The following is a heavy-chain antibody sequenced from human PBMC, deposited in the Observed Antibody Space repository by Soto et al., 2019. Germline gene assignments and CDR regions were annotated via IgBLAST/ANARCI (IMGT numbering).Heavy chain of an antibody. CDR2: IYYTGNN. J-gene: IGHJ5*01. V-gene: IGHV4-30-4*01. CDR1: GDSISSPDYY. Sequence: SETLSLTCTVSGDSISSPDYYWTWVRQPPGKGLEWVGYIYYTGNNFYNPALQSRIAMSVDPSTNQFSLNLASVTAADTAVYYCAREPKQNYDTSTWNGGLDSWGQGPLVTV. CDR3: AREPKQNYDTSTWNGGLDS. D-gene: IGHD3-22*01.